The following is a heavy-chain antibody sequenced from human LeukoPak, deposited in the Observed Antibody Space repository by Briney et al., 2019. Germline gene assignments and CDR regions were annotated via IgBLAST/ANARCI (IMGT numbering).Heavy chain of an antibody. CDR2: IYYSGST. V-gene: IGHV4-59*01. D-gene: IGHD6-6*01. CDR1: GGSISNYY. Sequence: SETLSLTCTVSGGSISNYYWSWIRQPPGKGLEWIGYIYYSGSTKYNPSLKNRVTISVDTSKNQFSLRLSSVTAADTAVYYCARDWGVSARPGYMDVWGKGTTVTVSS. CDR3: ARDWGVSARPGYMDV. J-gene: IGHJ6*03.